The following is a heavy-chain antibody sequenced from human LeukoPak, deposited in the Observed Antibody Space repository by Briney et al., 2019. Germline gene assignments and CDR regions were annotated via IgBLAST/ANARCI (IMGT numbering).Heavy chain of an antibody. CDR3: ARWRGQQSEFDL. Sequence: GGSLRLSCAASGFIFTNYFMSWVRQAPGKGLEWVASIKHDGSEKYYVDSVTGRFTISRDNAKNSLYLQMNSLRAEDTAVYYCARWRGQQSEFDLWGQGALVTVSS. V-gene: IGHV3-7*01. D-gene: IGHD5-24*01. CDR2: IKHDGSEK. J-gene: IGHJ4*02. CDR1: GFIFTNYF.